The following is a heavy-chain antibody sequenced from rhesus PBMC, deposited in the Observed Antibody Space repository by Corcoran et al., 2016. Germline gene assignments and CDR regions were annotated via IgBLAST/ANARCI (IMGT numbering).Heavy chain of an antibody. J-gene: IGHJ4*01. D-gene: IGHD4-23*01. CDR1: GSTFTSYY. CDR3: TRGYSNGYFDY. Sequence: VQLVKSGAEIKQPGDSVKLSCKATGSTFTSYYLPWVRKAHEQGLEWRRLRPPYNSNKGYAQNVQRRVTITTDTSKSTGYMELSSLISEDTAVYYCTRGYSNGYFDYWGQGVLVTVSS. CDR2: RPPYNSNK. V-gene: IGHV1-1*01.